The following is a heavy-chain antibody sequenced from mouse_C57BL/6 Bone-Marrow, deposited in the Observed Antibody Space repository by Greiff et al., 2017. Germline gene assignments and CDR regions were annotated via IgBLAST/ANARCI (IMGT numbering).Heavy chain of an antibody. CDR2: IYPRSGNT. Sequence: VLLQQSGAELARPGASVKLSCKASGYTFTSYGISWVKQRTGQGLEWIGEIYPRSGNTYYNEKFKGKATLTADKSSSTAYMELRSLTSEDSAVYFCARPSTVVTNYYAMDYWGQGTSVTVSS. CDR1: GYTFTSYG. CDR3: ARPSTVVTNYYAMDY. J-gene: IGHJ4*01. V-gene: IGHV1-81*01. D-gene: IGHD1-1*01.